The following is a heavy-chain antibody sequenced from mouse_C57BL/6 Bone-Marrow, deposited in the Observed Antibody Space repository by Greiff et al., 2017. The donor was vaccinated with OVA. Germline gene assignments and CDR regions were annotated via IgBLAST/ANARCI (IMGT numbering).Heavy chain of an antibody. D-gene: IGHD1-1*01. CDR3: ARRYYGSSYWYFDV. J-gene: IGHJ1*03. V-gene: IGHV1-55*01. Sequence: QVQLQQPGAELVKPGASVKMSCKAPGYTFTSYWITWVKQRPGQGLEWIGDIYPGSGSTNYNEKFKSKATLTVDTSSSTAYMQLSSLTSEDSAVYYCARRYYGSSYWYFDVWGTGTTVTVSS. CDR2: IYPGSGST. CDR1: GYTFTSYW.